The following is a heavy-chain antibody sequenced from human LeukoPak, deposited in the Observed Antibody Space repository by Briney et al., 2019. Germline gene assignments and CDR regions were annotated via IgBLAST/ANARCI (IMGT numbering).Heavy chain of an antibody. D-gene: IGHD4-17*01. CDR2: INHSGST. V-gene: IGHV4-34*01. Sequence: SQTLSLTCAVYGGSFSGYYWSWIRQPPGKGLKWIGAINHSGSTNYNPSLKSRVTISVDTSKNQFSLKLSSVTAADTAVYYCATVDYGDYANRRVDYWGQGTLVTVSS. CDR1: GGSFSGYY. CDR3: ATVDYGDYANRRVDY. J-gene: IGHJ4*02.